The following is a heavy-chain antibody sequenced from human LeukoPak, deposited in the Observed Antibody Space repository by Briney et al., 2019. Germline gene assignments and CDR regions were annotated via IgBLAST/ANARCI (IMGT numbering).Heavy chain of an antibody. CDR1: GYTFTSYG. CDR2: ISAYNGNT. V-gene: IGHV1-18*01. Sequence: ASVKVSCKASGYTFTSYGISWVRQAPGQGLEWMGWISAYNGNTNYAQKFQGRVTITRDTSASTAYMELSSLRSEDTAVYYCARDRSMVRGVITGDFDYWGQGTLVTVSS. D-gene: IGHD3-10*01. J-gene: IGHJ4*02. CDR3: ARDRSMVRGVITGDFDY.